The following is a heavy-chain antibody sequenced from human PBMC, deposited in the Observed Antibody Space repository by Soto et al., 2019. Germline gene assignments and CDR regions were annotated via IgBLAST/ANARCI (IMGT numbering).Heavy chain of an antibody. Sequence: SETLSITCTVSGGSISDYYWSWIRQPPGKGLEWIGSIFYSGSTYYNPSLKSRVTISVDTSKNQFSLKLSSVTAADTAVYYCARHLTYCSAGSCYSDFPYYGMDVSGQGTTVTVSS. CDR1: GGSISDYY. J-gene: IGHJ6*02. D-gene: IGHD2-15*01. CDR3: ARHLTYCSAGSCYSDFPYYGMDV. V-gene: IGHV4-59*05. CDR2: IFYSGST.